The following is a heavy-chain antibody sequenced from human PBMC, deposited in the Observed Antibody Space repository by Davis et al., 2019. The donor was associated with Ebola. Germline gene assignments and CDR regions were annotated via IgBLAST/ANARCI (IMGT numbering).Heavy chain of an antibody. CDR3: ARSKGITIFGVPTIVWNGMDV. CDR1: GYTFTSYG. D-gene: IGHD3-3*01. J-gene: IGHJ6*02. Sequence: AASVKVSCKASGYTFTSYGISWVRQAPGQGLEWMGWISAYNGNTNYAQKLQGRATVTTDTSTSTAYMELRSLKSDDTAVYYCARSKGITIFGVPTIVWNGMDVWGQGTTVTVSS. CDR2: ISAYNGNT. V-gene: IGHV1-18*01.